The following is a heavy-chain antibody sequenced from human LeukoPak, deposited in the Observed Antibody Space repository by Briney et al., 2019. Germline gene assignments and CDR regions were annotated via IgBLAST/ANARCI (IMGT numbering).Heavy chain of an antibody. J-gene: IGHJ6*03. D-gene: IGHD5-12*01. CDR2: IYHSGST. Sequence: SETLSLTCTVSGYSISSGYYWGWIRQPPGKGLEWIGSIYHSGSTYYNPSLKSRVTISVDTSKNQFSLKLSSVTAADTAVYYCARVDIVARNFPYYYYMDVWGKGTTVTVSS. CDR3: ARVDIVARNFPYYYYMDV. CDR1: GYSISSGYY. V-gene: IGHV4-38-2*02.